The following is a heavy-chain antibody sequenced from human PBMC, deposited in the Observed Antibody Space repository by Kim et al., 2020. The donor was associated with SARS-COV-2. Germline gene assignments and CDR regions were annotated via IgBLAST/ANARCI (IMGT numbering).Heavy chain of an antibody. D-gene: IGHD2-21*01. V-gene: IGHV3-66*01. Sequence: GGSLRLSCPASVFSVSGKHMNWVRQAPGKGLECVSGIFAGTRTFYAVSVKGRIAVSRYNSKNMLYLQMHGLTADDTAVYYCAKAGLHNPGFFDLWGQGTLVTVSS. CDR2: IFAGTRT. J-gene: IGHJ4*02. CDR3: AKAGLHNPGFFDL. CDR1: VFSVSGKH.